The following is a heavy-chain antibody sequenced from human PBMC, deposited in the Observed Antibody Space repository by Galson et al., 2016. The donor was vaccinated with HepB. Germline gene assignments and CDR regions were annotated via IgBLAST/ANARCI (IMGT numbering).Heavy chain of an antibody. D-gene: IGHD6-19*01. CDR2: IYPGDSDT. Sequence: QSGAEVKKPGESLKITCKVSGYSFTSYWIGWVRQMPGKGLEWMGIIYPGDSDTRYSPSFQGQVPISADKPSSTAYLRWSSLKASDTAMYYCARTYRSGLLDYWGRGTLVTVSS. CDR1: GYSFTSYW. CDR3: ARTYRSGLLDY. J-gene: IGHJ4*02. V-gene: IGHV5-51*01.